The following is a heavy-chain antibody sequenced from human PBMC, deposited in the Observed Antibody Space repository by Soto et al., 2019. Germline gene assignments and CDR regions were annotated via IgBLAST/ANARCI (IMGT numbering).Heavy chain of an antibody. D-gene: IGHD6-19*01. CDR3: EGLGGWYPYYYGMDV. CDR2: ISSNGGST. CDR1: GFTFSSYA. Sequence: GGSLRLSCSASGFTFSSYAMHWVRQAPGKGLEYVSAISSNGGSTYYADSVKGRFTISRDNSKNTLYLQMSSLRAEDTAVYYCEGLGGWYPYYYGMDVWGQGTTVTVSS. V-gene: IGHV3-64D*06. J-gene: IGHJ6*02.